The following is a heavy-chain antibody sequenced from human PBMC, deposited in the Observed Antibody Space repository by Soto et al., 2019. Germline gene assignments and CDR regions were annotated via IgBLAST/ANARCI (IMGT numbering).Heavy chain of an antibody. CDR3: ARGYGYYSQWFDY. V-gene: IGHV1-69*02. D-gene: IGHD4-17*01. J-gene: IGHJ4*02. CDR2: IIPILGIA. CDR1: GGTFSSYT. Sequence: QVQLVQSGAEVKKPGSSVKVSCKASGGTFSSYTISWVRQAPGQGLEWMGRIIPILGIANYAQKFQGRVTITADKSTGTAYMELSSLRSEDTAVYYCARGYGYYSQWFDYWGQGTLVTVSS.